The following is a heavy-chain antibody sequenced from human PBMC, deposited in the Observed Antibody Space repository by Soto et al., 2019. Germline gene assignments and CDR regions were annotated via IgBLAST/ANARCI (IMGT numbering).Heavy chain of an antibody. D-gene: IGHD3-10*01. Sequence: PSETLSLTCTVSGGSVSSGSYYWSWIRQPPGKGLEWIGYIYYSGSTNYNPSLKSRVTISVDTSKNQFSLKLSSVTAADTAVYYCARGPVPNYYGSGSYYTFEPWGQGTLVTVSS. CDR2: IYYSGST. V-gene: IGHV4-61*01. J-gene: IGHJ5*02. CDR1: GGSVSSGSYY. CDR3: ARGPVPNYYGSGSYYTFEP.